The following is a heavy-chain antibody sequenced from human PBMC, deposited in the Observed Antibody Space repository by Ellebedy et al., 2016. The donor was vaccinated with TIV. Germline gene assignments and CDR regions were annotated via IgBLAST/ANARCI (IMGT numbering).Heavy chain of an antibody. CDR2: ISWNSGSI. J-gene: IGHJ6*02. D-gene: IGHD3-10*01. CDR3: ATSTIYGQLDYYYYGMDV. Sequence: SLKISXAASGFTFDDYAMHWVRQAPGKGLEWVSGISWNSGSIGYADSVKGRFTISRDNAKNSLYLQMNSLRAEDTALYYCATSTIYGQLDYYYYGMDVWGQGTTVTVSS. CDR1: GFTFDDYA. V-gene: IGHV3-9*01.